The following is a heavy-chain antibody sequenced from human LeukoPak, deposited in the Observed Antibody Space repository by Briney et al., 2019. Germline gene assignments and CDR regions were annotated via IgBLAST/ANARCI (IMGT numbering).Heavy chain of an antibody. Sequence: PGGSLRLSCAASGFTFSSYAMSWVRQAPGKGLEWVSVISDSGGSTYYADSVKGRFTISRDNSKNTLYLQMNSLKASDTAMYYCARHPPYSGYDNYFDYWGQGTLVTVSS. D-gene: IGHD5-12*01. CDR3: ARHPPYSGYDNYFDY. V-gene: IGHV3-23*01. CDR2: ISDSGGST. J-gene: IGHJ4*02. CDR1: GFTFSSYA.